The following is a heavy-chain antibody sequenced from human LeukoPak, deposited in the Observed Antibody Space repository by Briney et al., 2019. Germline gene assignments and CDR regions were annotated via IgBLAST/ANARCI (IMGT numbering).Heavy chain of an antibody. V-gene: IGHV4-39*07. J-gene: IGHJ4*02. CDR1: GGSISSSNYY. D-gene: IGHD3-22*01. CDR3: ARVRYSDSSVLTRKRSYYFDY. Sequence: SETLSLTCIVSGGSISSSNYYWGWIRQSPGKGLEWIGSIYSRGSTYYNPSLKSRVIVSSDMSKNQFSLMLNSVTAADTAVYYCARVRYSDSSVLTRKRSYYFDYWGQGTLVTVSS. CDR2: IYSRGST.